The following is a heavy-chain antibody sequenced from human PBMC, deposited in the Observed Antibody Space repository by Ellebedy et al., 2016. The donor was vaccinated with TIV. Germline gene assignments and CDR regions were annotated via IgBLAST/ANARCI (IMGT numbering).Heavy chain of an antibody. D-gene: IGHD5-24*01. CDR1: GFTFSSYW. V-gene: IGHV3-7*04. CDR2: IDEDGSEK. CDR3: ARGEGWIDN. J-gene: IGHJ4*02. Sequence: GESLKISXAVSGFTFSSYWMSWVRQAPGKGLEWVANIDEDGSEKYYVDSVKGRFTISRDNAKNSLYLQMNSLRAEATAVCFCARGEGWIDNWGQGTLVTVSS.